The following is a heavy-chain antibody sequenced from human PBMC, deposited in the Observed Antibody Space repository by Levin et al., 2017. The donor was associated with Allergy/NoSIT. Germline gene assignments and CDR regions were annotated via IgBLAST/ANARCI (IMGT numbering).Heavy chain of an antibody. D-gene: IGHD3-10*01. CDR3: ARNHAWYGAGYFDY. V-gene: IGHV3-66*02. CDR2: IYSGGDT. J-gene: IGHJ4*02. Sequence: GESLKISCAASGFTVSSNYMSWVRQAPGKGLEWVSVIYSGGDTYYADSVLGRFTISRDNSKNTLYLQMNSLRAEDTAVYYCARNHAWYGAGYFDYWGQGTLVSVSS. CDR1: GFTVSSNY.